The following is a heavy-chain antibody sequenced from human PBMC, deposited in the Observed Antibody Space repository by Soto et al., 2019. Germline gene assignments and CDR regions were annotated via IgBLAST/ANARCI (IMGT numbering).Heavy chain of an antibody. CDR2: IYWDDDK. CDR1: GFSLSTSGVG. CDR3: AHMGGGYPLRPPRGFDY. D-gene: IGHD3-16*01. Sequence: SGPTLVNPTQTLTLTCTFSGFSLSTSGVGVGWIRQPPGKALEWLALIYWDDDKRYSPSLKSRLTITKDTSKNQVVLTMTNMDPVDTATYYCAHMGGGYPLRPPRGFDYWGQGTLVTVSS. J-gene: IGHJ4*02. V-gene: IGHV2-5*02.